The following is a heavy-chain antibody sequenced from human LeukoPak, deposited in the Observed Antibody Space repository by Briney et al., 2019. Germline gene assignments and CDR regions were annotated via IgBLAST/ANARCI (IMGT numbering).Heavy chain of an antibody. Sequence: GGSLRLSCAASGFTVSSNYMSWVRQAPGKGLEWVSVIYSGGSTYYADSVKGRFTISRDNSKNTLYLQMNSLRAEDTAVYYCARGSPSSYYYYYGMDVWGQGTTVTVSS. CDR2: IYSGGST. CDR1: GFTVSSNY. CDR3: ARGSPSSYYYYYGMDV. V-gene: IGHV3-53*01. J-gene: IGHJ6*02.